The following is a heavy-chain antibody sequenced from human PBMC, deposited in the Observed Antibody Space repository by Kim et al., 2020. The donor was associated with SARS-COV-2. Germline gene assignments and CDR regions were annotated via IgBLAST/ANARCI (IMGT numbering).Heavy chain of an antibody. CDR3: ARVPLPKYSSGYGGAFDI. V-gene: IGHV3-30*07. J-gene: IGHJ3*02. D-gene: IGHD3-22*01. Sequence: KGRFTISRDNSKNTLYLQMNSLRAEDTAVYYCARVPLPKYSSGYGGAFDIWGQGTMVTVSS.